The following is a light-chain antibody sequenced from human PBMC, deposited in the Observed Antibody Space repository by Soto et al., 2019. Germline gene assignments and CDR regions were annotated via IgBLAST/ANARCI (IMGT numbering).Light chain of an antibody. CDR3: QQYFNYTS. CDR1: HDISTF. J-gene: IGKJ1*01. Sequence: DIQLTQSPSLLSASIGDRVTITCRASHDISTFLAWYQQKPGKAPKLLIYEASTLQSGVPSRFSGSGSGTEFTLTITSLQPDDFATYYCQQYFNYTSFGQGTKVDIK. CDR2: EAS. V-gene: IGKV1-9*01.